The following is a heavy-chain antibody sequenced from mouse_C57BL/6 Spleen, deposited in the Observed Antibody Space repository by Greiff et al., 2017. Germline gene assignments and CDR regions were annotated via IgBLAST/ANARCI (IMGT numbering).Heavy chain of an antibody. CDR1: GFNIKNTY. V-gene: IGHV14-3*01. CDR2: IDPANGNT. D-gene: IGHD2-12*01. CDR3: ASGCLRGNSAVDY. J-gene: IGHJ4*01. Sequence: EVHLVESVAELVRPGASVKLSCTASGFNIKNTYMHWVKQRPEQGLEWIGRIDPANGNTKYAPKFQGKATIPADTSSNTAYLQRSSLTSADTAIYYGASGCLRGNSAVDYWGQGTAVTVSS.